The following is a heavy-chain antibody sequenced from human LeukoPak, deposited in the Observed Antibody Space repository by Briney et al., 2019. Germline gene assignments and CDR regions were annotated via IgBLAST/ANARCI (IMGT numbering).Heavy chain of an antibody. J-gene: IGHJ5*02. CDR3: VIDYGDYGFDP. D-gene: IGHD4-17*01. CDR2: INHSGST. CDR1: GGSFSGYY. V-gene: IGHV4-34*01. Sequence: TSETLSLTCAVYGGSFSGYYWSWIRQPPGKGLEWIGEINHSGSTNYNPSLKSRVTISVDTSKNQFSLKLSSVTAADTAVYYCVIDYGDYGFDPWGQGTLVTVSS.